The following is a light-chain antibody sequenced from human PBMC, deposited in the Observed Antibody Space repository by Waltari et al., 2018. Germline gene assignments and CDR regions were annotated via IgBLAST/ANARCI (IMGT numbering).Light chain of an antibody. CDR2: KDS. J-gene: IGLJ2*01. Sequence: YELTQAPSMSVSPGQAARITCSGDALPKQFAHWYQQKPGQAPSLVIYKDSERPSWVPGRFSGSSSGTTVTLTIDGVQPDDEADYYCQSTDFSGTYVVFGGGTKLTVL. V-gene: IGLV3-25*03. CDR1: ALPKQF. CDR3: QSTDFSGTYVV.